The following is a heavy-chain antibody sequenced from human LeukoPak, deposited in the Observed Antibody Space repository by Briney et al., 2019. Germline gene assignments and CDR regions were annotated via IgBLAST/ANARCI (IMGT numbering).Heavy chain of an antibody. J-gene: IGHJ4*02. Sequence: GGSLRLSCAASGFTFSSYAMSWVRQAPGKGLEWVSTISGSGGSTYYADSVKGRFTISRDNAMDSLFLQMNSLRAEDTAVYYCARGAGSTRKIDYWGQGTLVTVSS. CDR2: ISGSGGST. CDR1: GFTFSSYA. CDR3: ARGAGSTRKIDY. V-gene: IGHV3-23*01. D-gene: IGHD1-26*01.